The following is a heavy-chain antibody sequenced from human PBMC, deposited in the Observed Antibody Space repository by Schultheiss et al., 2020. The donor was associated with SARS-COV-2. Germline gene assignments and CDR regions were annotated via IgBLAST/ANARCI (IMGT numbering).Heavy chain of an antibody. D-gene: IGHD5-18*01. CDR1: GFMFSSYG. J-gene: IGHJ4*02. CDR3: AKYTAMVYLDL. V-gene: IGHV3-21*01. Sequence: GGSLRLSCAASGFMFSSYGMIWVRQAPGKGLEWVSSISSSTGYIFYADSVKGRFTIYRDNSKNTLYLQMNSLRVEDTAVYYCAKYTAMVYLDLWGQGTLVTVSS. CDR2: ISSSTGYI.